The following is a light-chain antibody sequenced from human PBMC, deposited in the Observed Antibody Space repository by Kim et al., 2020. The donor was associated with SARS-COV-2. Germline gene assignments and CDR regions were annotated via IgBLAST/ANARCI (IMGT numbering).Light chain of an antibody. CDR3: QRAYIYPLV. V-gene: IGKV1D-12*01. J-gene: IGKJ4*01. CDR1: QDIDGF. CDR2: AAS. Sequence: DIHLTQSPSSVSASVGDRVTITCRASQDIDGFLAWYQQKPGRAPKLLIYAASSLQSGVPSRFSGSGSGTDFTFTISSLQPEDFATYYCQRAYIYPLVFGGGTKVDIK.